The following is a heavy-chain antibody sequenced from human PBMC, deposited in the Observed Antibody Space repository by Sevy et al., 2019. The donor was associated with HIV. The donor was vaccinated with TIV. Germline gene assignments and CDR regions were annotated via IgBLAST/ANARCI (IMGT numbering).Heavy chain of an antibody. J-gene: IGHJ4*02. Sequence: ASVKVSCKASGGTFSSYAISWVRQAPGQGLEWMGGIIPIFGTANYAQKFQGRVTITADESTSTAYMELSSLRSEDTAVYYCARGGAVRYFDWSSHYFDYWGQGTLVTVSS. V-gene: IGHV1-69*13. CDR2: IIPIFGTA. D-gene: IGHD3-9*01. CDR3: ARGGAVRYFDWSSHYFDY. CDR1: GGTFSSYA.